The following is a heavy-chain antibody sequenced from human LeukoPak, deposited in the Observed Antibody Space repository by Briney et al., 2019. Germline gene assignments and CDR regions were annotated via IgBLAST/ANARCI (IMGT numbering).Heavy chain of an antibody. V-gene: IGHV4-30-2*01. Sequence: SETLSLTCAVSGGSISSGGYSWSWIRQPPGKGLEWIGYIYYSGSTYYNPSLKSRVTISVDRSKNQFSLNLSSVTAADTAVYYCAREGYCSGGSCDNWFDPWGQGTLVTVSS. J-gene: IGHJ5*02. CDR1: GGSISSGGYS. D-gene: IGHD2-15*01. CDR2: IYYSGST. CDR3: AREGYCSGGSCDNWFDP.